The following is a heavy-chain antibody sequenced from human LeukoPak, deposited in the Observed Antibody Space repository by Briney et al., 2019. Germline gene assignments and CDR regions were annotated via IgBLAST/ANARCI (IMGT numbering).Heavy chain of an antibody. D-gene: IGHD6-13*01. J-gene: IGHJ4*02. CDR1: GFTFSDYY. Sequence: GGSLRLSCAASGFTFSDYYMSWIRQAPGKGLEWVSYISSSAYTIYYADSVKGRFTISRDNAKNSLYLQMNSLRTEDTAVYYCARAKVSTITLAAAGPLGYWGQGTLVTVST. CDR2: ISSSAYTI. V-gene: IGHV3-11*01. CDR3: ARAKVSTITLAAAGPLGY.